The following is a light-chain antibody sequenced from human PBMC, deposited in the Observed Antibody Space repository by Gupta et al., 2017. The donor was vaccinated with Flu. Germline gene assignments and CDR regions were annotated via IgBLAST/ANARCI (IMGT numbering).Light chain of an antibody. V-gene: IGLV4-60*03. CDR3: ENWENNKFI. CDR2: VEGSGSY. Sequence: QPVLTQSSSVSASLGSSVKLTCTLSSGHSNYIITWHQQQPGKAPRYLMKVEGSGSYNKVSGAPDRFSGSSSGADRYLYISNLQSEDESYYYCENWENNKFIFGGGTKLTVL. J-gene: IGLJ2*01. CDR1: SGHSNYI.